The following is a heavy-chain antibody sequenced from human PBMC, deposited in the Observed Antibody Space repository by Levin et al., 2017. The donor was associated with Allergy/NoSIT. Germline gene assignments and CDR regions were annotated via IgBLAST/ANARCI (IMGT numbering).Heavy chain of an antibody. V-gene: IGHV4-39*01. CDR3: ARHTALLWFEELVFDS. CDR2: IYYSGTT. J-gene: IGHJ4*02. D-gene: IGHD3-10*01. CDR1: GGSFITSSYF. Sequence: ESLKISCTVSGGSFITSSYFWAWIRQPPGKGLEWLGSIYYSGTTYYNPSLKSRLTISIDTSTNQFSLKLRSVTAADAAVYYCARHTALLWFEELVFDSWGQGNLVAVSS.